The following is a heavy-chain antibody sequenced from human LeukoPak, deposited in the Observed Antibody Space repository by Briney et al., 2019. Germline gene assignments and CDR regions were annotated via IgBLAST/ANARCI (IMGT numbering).Heavy chain of an antibody. CDR3: ANFKGYSYGRY. Sequence: GRSLRLSCAASGFSVSSNYMNWVRQAPGKGLEWVSAISGSGGNTYYADSVKGRFTISRDNSKNTLYLQMNSLRAEGTAVYYCANFKGYSYGRYWGQGTLVTVSS. CDR1: GFSVSSNY. V-gene: IGHV3-23*01. CDR2: ISGSGGNT. D-gene: IGHD5-18*01. J-gene: IGHJ4*02.